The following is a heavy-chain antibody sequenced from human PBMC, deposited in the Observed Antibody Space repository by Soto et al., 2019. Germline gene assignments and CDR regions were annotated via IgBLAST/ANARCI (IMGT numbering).Heavy chain of an antibody. CDR3: ARSVAVPGAHIDY. J-gene: IGHJ4*02. Sequence: SETLSLTCSVSGGSISGSYWSWIRQSPGKGLEWLGYVYYTGSTNYSPSLRSRVSISVDTSKNEFSLRLSSVTAADTAVYFCARSVAVPGAHIDYWGQGTQVIVSS. D-gene: IGHD6-19*01. V-gene: IGHV4-59*01. CDR1: GGSISGSY. CDR2: VYYTGST.